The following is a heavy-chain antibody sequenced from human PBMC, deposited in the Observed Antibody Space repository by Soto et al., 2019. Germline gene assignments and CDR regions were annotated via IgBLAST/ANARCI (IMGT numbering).Heavy chain of an antibody. CDR3: ARLAETYCSSTSCYPPEVYFDY. CDR2: IYYSGST. Sequence: PSETLSLTCTVSGGSISSYYWSWIRQPPGKGLEWIGYIYYSGSTNYNPSLKSRVTISVDTSKNQFSLKLSSVTAADTAVYYCARLAETYCSSTSCYPPEVYFDYWGQGTLVTVSS. CDR1: GGSISSYY. J-gene: IGHJ4*02. V-gene: IGHV4-59*08. D-gene: IGHD2-2*01.